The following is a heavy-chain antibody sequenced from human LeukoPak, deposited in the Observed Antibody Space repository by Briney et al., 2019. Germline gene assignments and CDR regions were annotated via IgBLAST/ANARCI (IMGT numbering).Heavy chain of an antibody. V-gene: IGHV3-23*01. D-gene: IGHD5-18*01. CDR3: ARGRVGVRGYSYSMIGYYFDY. Sequence: PGGSLRLSCAASGFTFSSYAMSWVRQAPGKGLEWVSAISGSGGSTYYADSVKGRFTISRDNSKNTLYLQMNSLRAEDTAVYYCARGRVGVRGYSYSMIGYYFDYWGQGTLVTVSS. CDR1: GFTFSSYA. CDR2: ISGSGGST. J-gene: IGHJ4*02.